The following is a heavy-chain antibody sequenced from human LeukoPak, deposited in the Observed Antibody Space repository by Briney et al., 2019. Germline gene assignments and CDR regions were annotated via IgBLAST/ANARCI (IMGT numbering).Heavy chain of an antibody. CDR3: ARNMRNTAMVKDYYYGMDV. CDR1: GFTFSSYA. J-gene: IGHJ6*02. CDR2: ISYDGSNK. D-gene: IGHD5-18*01. V-gene: IGHV3-30*04. Sequence: GRSLRLSCAAPGFTFSSYAMHWVRQAPGKGLEWVAVISYDGSNKYYADSVKGRFTISRDNSKNTLYLQMNSLRAEDTAVYYCARNMRNTAMVKDYYYGMDVWGQGTTVTVSS.